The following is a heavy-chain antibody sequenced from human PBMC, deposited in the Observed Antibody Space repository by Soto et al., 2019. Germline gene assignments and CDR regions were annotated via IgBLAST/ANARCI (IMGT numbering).Heavy chain of an antibody. CDR1: GFTFSSYS. V-gene: IGHV3-21*01. Sequence: GGSLRLSCAASGFTFSSYSMNWVRQAPGRGLEWVSSISSSSSYIYYADSVKGRFTISRDNAKNSLYLQMNSLRAEDTAVYYCARGQLGDWFDPWGQGTLVTVSS. CDR3: ARGQLGDWFDP. CDR2: ISSSSSYI. D-gene: IGHD6-13*01. J-gene: IGHJ5*02.